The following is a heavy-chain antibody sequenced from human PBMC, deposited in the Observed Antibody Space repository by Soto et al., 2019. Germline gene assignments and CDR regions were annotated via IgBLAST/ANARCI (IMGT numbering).Heavy chain of an antibody. V-gene: IGHV1-18*01. CDR2: ISAYNGNT. CDR1: CYTFTSYG. Sequence: ASVKVSCKASCYTFTSYGISWVRQAPGQGLEWMGWISAYNGNTNYAQKLQGRVTMTTGTSTSTAYMELRSLRSDDTAVYYCARGSSVAGRNNWFDPWGQGTLVTVSS. J-gene: IGHJ5*02. D-gene: IGHD6-19*01. CDR3: ARGSSVAGRNNWFDP.